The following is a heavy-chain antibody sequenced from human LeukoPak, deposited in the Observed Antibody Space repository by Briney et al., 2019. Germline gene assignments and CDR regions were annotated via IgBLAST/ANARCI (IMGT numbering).Heavy chain of an antibody. CDR3: ARARYVNSFYAFDI. CDR1: GGSISSYY. J-gene: IGHJ3*02. Sequence: SETLSLTCTVSGGSISSYYWSWIRLPPGKGLEWIGYLSKSGNTNYSPSLKSRVTIFGDTSKNQFFLKLSSVTAADAAVYYCARARYVNSFYAFDIWGQGTLVTVSS. CDR2: LSKSGNT. V-gene: IGHV4-59*01. D-gene: IGHD3-9*01.